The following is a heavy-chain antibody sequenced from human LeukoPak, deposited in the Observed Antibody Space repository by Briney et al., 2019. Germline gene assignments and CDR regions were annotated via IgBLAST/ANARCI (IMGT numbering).Heavy chain of an antibody. CDR3: VRDPREWELPADY. V-gene: IGHV3-74*01. J-gene: IGHJ4*02. CDR2: INDDGSST. Sequence: GGSLRLSCVASGFTFSRNWMHWVRQVPGKGLVWVSGINDDGSSTSYADSVKGRFTISRDNARNTLYLQMTSLRVEDAAVYYCVRDPREWELPADYWGQGTLVSVSS. D-gene: IGHD1-26*01. CDR1: GFTFSRNW.